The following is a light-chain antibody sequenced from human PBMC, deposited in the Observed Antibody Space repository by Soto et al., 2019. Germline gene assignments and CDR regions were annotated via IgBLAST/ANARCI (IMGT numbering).Light chain of an antibody. CDR1: QTILSN. V-gene: IGKV3-15*01. J-gene: IGKJ5*01. CDR3: QQYGGSPIT. Sequence: EIVMTQSPATLSVSPGERVTLSCRASQTILSNLAWYQQKPGQAPRLLIYGASTRATGIPARFSGSGSGTDFTLTITRLEPEDFALYYCQQYGGSPITFGLGTRLEI. CDR2: GAS.